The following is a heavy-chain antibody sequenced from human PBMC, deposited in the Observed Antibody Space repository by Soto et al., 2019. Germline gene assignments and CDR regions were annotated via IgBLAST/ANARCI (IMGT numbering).Heavy chain of an antibody. Sequence: VQLVESGGGVVQPGRSLRLSCAASGFTFSSYAMHWVRQAPGKGLEWVAVISYDGSNKYYADSVKGRFTISRDNSKNTLYLQMNSLRAEDTAVYYCARGGNTYYDILTGYLDYWGQGTLVTVSS. J-gene: IGHJ4*02. CDR2: ISYDGSNK. CDR3: ARGGNTYYDILTGYLDY. D-gene: IGHD3-9*01. CDR1: GFTFSSYA. V-gene: IGHV3-30-3*01.